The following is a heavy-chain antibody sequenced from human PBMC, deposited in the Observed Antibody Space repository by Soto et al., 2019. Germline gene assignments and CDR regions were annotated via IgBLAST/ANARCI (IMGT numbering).Heavy chain of an antibody. J-gene: IGHJ6*02. CDR1: GGSISSGGYY. CDR3: ARDRFPKMATSYEEPYYYYYGMDV. Sequence: SETLSLTCTVSGGSISSGGYYWSWIRQHPGKGLEWIGYIYYIGSTYYNPSLKSRVTISVDTSKNQFSLKLSSVTAADTAVYYCARDRFPKMATSYEEPYYYYYGMDVWGQGTTVTVSS. V-gene: IGHV4-31*03. D-gene: IGHD3-16*01. CDR2: IYYIGST.